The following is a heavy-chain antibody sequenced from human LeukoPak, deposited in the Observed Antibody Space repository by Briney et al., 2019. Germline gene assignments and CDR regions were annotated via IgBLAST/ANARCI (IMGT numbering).Heavy chain of an antibody. Sequence: GGSLRLSCAASGFTFSSYSMDWVRQAPGKGLEWVSSISSSSSYIYYADSVKGRFTISRDNAKNSLYLQMNSLRAEDTAVYYCARDPGYYDSSGYRDAFDIWGQGTMVTVSS. CDR3: ARDPGYYDSSGYRDAFDI. CDR1: GFTFSSYS. D-gene: IGHD3-22*01. J-gene: IGHJ3*02. V-gene: IGHV3-21*01. CDR2: ISSSSSYI.